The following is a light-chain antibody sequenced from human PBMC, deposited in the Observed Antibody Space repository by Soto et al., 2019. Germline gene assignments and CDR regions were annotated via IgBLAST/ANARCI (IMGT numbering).Light chain of an antibody. J-gene: IGKJ5*01. Sequence: EIVLTQSPGTLSLSPGERATLSCRASQSVSNPLAWYQQTPGQAPRLLIYDASNRATGIPARFSGSGSGTDFTLTISSLEPEDFAVYYCQQRSNWSTFGQGTRLEIK. V-gene: IGKV3-11*01. CDR3: QQRSNWST. CDR1: QSVSNP. CDR2: DAS.